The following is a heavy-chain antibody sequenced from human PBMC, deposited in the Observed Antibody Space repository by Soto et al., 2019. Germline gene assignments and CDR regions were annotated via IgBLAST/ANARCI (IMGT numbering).Heavy chain of an antibody. CDR2: ISGSASSTGT. CDR3: AKDLYRSSWFTSFDH. J-gene: IGHJ4*02. V-gene: IGHV3-23*01. D-gene: IGHD6-13*01. Sequence: PGGSLRLSCAASGFTFSTYAMSWVRQAPGKGLEWVSDISGSASSTGTYYADSVKGRFTISRDNSKNTLYLQMNSLRVEDTAVYYCAKDLYRSSWFTSFDHWGQGTRVNVSS. CDR1: GFTFSTYA.